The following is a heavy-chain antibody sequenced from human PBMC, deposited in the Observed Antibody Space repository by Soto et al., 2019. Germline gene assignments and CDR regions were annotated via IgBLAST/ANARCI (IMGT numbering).Heavy chain of an antibody. CDR1: GYRFASYW. D-gene: IGHD3-3*02. Sequence: PGESLKISCKGSGYRFASYWIGWVRQTPGKGLEWMGIIYPHDSDTRYSPFFQGQVTISADRSISTAYLQWSSLKASDTAMYYCTKSLSLHAFDLWGQGTMVTVS. CDR2: IYPHDSDT. CDR3: TKSLSLHAFDL. V-gene: IGHV5-51*01. J-gene: IGHJ3*01.